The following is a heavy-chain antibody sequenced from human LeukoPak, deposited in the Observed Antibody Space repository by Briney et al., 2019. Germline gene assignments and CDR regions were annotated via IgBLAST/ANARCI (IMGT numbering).Heavy chain of an antibody. D-gene: IGHD3-10*01. CDR1: GGSVSEDNFY. CDR3: AREGGSGSYGIDY. J-gene: IGHJ4*02. V-gene: IGHV4-61*01. Sequence: SETLSLTCTVSGGSVSEDNFYWGWIRQPPGKGLEWIGYSHYGGYPNYNPSLKSRVRISVDTSKNQFSLNLSSVTAADTAVYYCAREGGSGSYGIDYWGQGTLVTVSS. CDR2: SHYGGYP.